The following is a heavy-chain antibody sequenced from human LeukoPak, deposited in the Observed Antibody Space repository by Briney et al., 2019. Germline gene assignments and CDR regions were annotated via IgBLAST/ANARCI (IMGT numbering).Heavy chain of an antibody. CDR1: GFTFSTYE. CDR2: ISGSGTST. Sequence: GGSLRLSCAASGFTFSTYEMNWVRQAPGKGLEWVSYISGSGTSTYYADSVKGRFTISRDNAKNSLYLQMNSLRAEDTAVYYCARWTRITSSSLWYFDLWGRGNLVTVSS. CDR3: ARWTRITSSSLWYFDL. J-gene: IGHJ2*01. D-gene: IGHD6-6*01. V-gene: IGHV3-48*03.